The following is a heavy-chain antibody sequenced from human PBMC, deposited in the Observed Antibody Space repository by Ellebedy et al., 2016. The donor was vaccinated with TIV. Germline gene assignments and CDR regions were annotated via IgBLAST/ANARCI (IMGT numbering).Heavy chain of an antibody. CDR2: IYPGDSDT. Sequence: GESLKISXKGSGYSFTSYWIGWVRQMPGKGLEWMGIIYPGDSDTRYSPSFQGQVTISADKSISTAYLQWSSLKASDTAMYYCARINYGSGSYYGYFDYWGQGTLVTASS. CDR3: ARINYGSGSYYGYFDY. D-gene: IGHD3-10*01. V-gene: IGHV5-51*01. CDR1: GYSFTSYW. J-gene: IGHJ4*02.